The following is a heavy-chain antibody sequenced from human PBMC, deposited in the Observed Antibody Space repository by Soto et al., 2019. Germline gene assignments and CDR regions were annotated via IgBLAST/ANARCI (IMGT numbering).Heavy chain of an antibody. CDR3: AHSLIGYYYDSSGSNWFDP. J-gene: IGHJ5*02. D-gene: IGHD3-22*01. CDR2: IYWDDDK. CDR1: GFSLSTSGVG. V-gene: IGHV2-5*02. Sequence: QITLKESGPTLVKPTQTLTLTCTFSGFSLSTSGVGVGWIRQPPGKALEWLALIYWDDDKRYSPSLKSRHTITQHTSKNQVVLTMTNMHPVDTATYYCAHSLIGYYYDSSGSNWFDPWGQGTLVTVSS.